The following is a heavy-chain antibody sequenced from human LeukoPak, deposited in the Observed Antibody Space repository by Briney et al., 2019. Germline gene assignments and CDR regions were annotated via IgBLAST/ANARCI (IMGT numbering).Heavy chain of an antibody. V-gene: IGHV3-74*01. D-gene: IGHD6-13*01. Sequence: GGSLRLSCSASGFTFSSYWMHWVRQAPGKGLVWVSHINSDGSTTNYADSVKGRFTISRDNAKNTLYLQMNSLRAEDTAVYYCARVRYSSPDYWGQGTLVTVSS. J-gene: IGHJ4*02. CDR3: ARVRYSSPDY. CDR2: INSDGSTT. CDR1: GFTFSSYW.